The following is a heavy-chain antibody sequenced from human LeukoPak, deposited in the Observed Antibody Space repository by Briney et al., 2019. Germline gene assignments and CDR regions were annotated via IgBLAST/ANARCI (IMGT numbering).Heavy chain of an antibody. Sequence: GGSLRLSCAAPGFTFSSYAMHWVRQAPGKGLEWVAVISYDGSNKYYADSVKGRFTISRDNSKNTLYLQMNSLRAEDTAVYYCARDGHYYDSSGFDYWGQGTLVTVSS. CDR3: ARDGHYYDSSGFDY. J-gene: IGHJ4*02. CDR2: ISYDGSNK. CDR1: GFTFSSYA. V-gene: IGHV3-30-3*01. D-gene: IGHD3-22*01.